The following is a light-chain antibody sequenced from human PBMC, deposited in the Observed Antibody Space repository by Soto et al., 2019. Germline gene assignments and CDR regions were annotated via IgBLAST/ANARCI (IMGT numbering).Light chain of an antibody. CDR3: QQYGNSLSWT. J-gene: IGKJ1*01. Sequence: EIVMTQSPATLSVSPGERATLSCRAIQSVSSNLAWYQQKPGQAPRLLIYGASTRATGIPDRFSGSGSGTDFTLTISRLEPEDFAVYYCQQYGNSLSWTFGQGTKVDIK. CDR2: GAS. CDR1: QSVSSN. V-gene: IGKV3D-15*01.